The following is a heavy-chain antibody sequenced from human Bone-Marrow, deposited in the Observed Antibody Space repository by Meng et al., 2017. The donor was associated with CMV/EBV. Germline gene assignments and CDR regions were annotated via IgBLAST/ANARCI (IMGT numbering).Heavy chain of an antibody. CDR1: GFTFSSYG. D-gene: IGHD2-2*01. CDR3: AKDLSIVVVPAAKTEYFQH. V-gene: IGHV3-30*02. Sequence: GGSLRLSCAASGFTFSSYGMHWVRQAPGKGLEWVAFIRYDGSNKYYADSVKGRFTISRDNSKNTLYLQMNSLRAEDTAVYYCAKDLSIVVVPAAKTEYFQHWGQGTLVTVSS. J-gene: IGHJ1*01. CDR2: IRYDGSNK.